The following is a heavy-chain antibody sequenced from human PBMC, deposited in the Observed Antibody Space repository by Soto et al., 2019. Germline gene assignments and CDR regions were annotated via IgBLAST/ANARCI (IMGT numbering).Heavy chain of an antibody. CDR2: IYYSGST. CDR1: GGSISSGDYY. D-gene: IGHD1-26*01. Sequence: PSETLSLTCTVSGGSISSGDYYWSWIRQPPGKGLEWIGYIYYSGSTYYNPSLKSRVTISVDTSKNQFSLKLSSVTAADTAVYYCAKREGLIRDAFDIWGQGTMVTVSS. J-gene: IGHJ3*02. V-gene: IGHV4-30-4*01. CDR3: AKREGLIRDAFDI.